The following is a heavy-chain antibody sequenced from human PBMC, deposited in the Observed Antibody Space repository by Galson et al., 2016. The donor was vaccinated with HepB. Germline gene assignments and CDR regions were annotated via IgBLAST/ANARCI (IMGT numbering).Heavy chain of an antibody. CDR3: LAPLKPVAETSPDY. Sequence: SLRLSCAASEFTFSTYAMHWVRQAPGKGLEWVALISHDGSLTYYADSVKGRFTISRSNSKDTLYLQMNTLRVEDTAVYYCLAPLKPVAETSPDYWGRGTLVTVSS. CDR1: EFTFSTYA. J-gene: IGHJ4*02. D-gene: IGHD6-19*01. CDR2: ISHDGSLT. V-gene: IGHV3-30*07.